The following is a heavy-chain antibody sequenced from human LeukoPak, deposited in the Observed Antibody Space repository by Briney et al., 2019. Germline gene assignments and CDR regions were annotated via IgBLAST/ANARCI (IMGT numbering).Heavy chain of an antibody. CDR3: ARGIVVVPAAIGSGYYYYMDV. V-gene: IGHV4-59*01. CDR2: IYYSGST. Sequence: SETLSLTCTVSGGSISNKYWSWIRQPPGKGLEWIGYIYYSGSTNYNPSLKSRVTISVDTSKNQFSLKLSSVTAADTAVYYCARGIVVVPAAIGSGYYYYMDVWGKGTTVTISS. D-gene: IGHD2-2*01. CDR1: GGSISNKY. J-gene: IGHJ6*03.